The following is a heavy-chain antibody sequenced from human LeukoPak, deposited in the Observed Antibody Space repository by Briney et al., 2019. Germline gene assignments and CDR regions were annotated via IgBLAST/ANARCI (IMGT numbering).Heavy chain of an antibody. CDR1: GFTFSVYS. CDR2: MTSSSYI. V-gene: IGHV3-21*01. CDR3: VRESTSYYGMDV. D-gene: IGHD1-14*01. Sequence: GGSLGLSCAASGFTFSVYSMTWVRQAPGKGLEWVSSMTSSSYINYADSVKGRFTISRDNAKNSLYLQMNSLRAEDTAVYYCVRESTSYYGMDVWGQGTTVTVSS. J-gene: IGHJ6*02.